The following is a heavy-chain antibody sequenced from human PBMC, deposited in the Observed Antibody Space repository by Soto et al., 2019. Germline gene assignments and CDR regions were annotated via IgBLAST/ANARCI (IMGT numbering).Heavy chain of an antibody. D-gene: IGHD3-10*01. CDR1: GGTFSSYA. J-gene: IGHJ4*02. Sequence: GASVKVSCKASGGTFSSYAISWVRQAPGQGLEWMGGIIPIFGTANYAQKFQGRVTITADKSTSTAYMELSSLRSEDTAVYYCARDSRYGSGSYAFDYWGQGPLVTVSS. V-gene: IGHV1-69*06. CDR3: ARDSRYGSGSYAFDY. CDR2: IIPIFGTA.